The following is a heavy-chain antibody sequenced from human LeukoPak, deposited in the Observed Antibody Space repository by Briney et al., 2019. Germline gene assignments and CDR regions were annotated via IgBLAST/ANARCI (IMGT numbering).Heavy chain of an antibody. CDR2: ISGSGGST. CDR1: GFTFGTYA. J-gene: IGHJ5*02. CDR3: AKIPYSSGWVQNWFDP. D-gene: IGHD6-19*01. Sequence: GGSLRLSCAASGFTFGTYAMSWVRQAPGKGLEWISAISGSGGSTYYADSVKGRFTISRDNSKNTLYLQINSLRAEDTAVYYCAKIPYSSGWVQNWFDPWGQGTLVTVSS. V-gene: IGHV3-23*01.